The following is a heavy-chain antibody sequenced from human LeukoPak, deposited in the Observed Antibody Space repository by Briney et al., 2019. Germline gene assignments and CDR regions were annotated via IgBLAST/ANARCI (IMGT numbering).Heavy chain of an antibody. Sequence: GGSLRLSCAASGFTFRSYGMHWVRQAPGKGLEWVAVIWYDGNNKYYADSVKGRFTISRDNSKNTLYVQMNSLRAEDTAVYYCARSLAVTIDAFDIWGQGTIVTVSS. J-gene: IGHJ3*02. D-gene: IGHD4-11*01. CDR3: ARSLAVTIDAFDI. CDR2: IWYDGNNK. V-gene: IGHV3-33*01. CDR1: GFTFRSYG.